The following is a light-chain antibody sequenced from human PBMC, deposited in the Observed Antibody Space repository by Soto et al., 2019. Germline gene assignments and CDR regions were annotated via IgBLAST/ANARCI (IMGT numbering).Light chain of an antibody. CDR2: AAS. CDR1: QSISNF. J-gene: IGKJ2*01. V-gene: IGKV1-39*01. Sequence: DIQMTQSPSSLSASVGDRVAITCRAGQSISNFLNWYQQKPGTAPKLLIYAASRLQSDVPSRFSGSGSGTAFTLTIISLQPEDVATYYCQQSNSIPYTFGQGTKLEI. CDR3: QQSNSIPYT.